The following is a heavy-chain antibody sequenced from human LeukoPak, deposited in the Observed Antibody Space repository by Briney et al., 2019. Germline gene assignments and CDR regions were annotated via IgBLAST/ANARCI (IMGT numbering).Heavy chain of an antibody. CDR3: AREWGLIAVAGGPGY. J-gene: IGHJ4*02. Sequence: EGSLRLSCAASGFTFSRYGMHWVRQAPGKGLEWLAIIWYDGHNKYYADSVKGRFTISRDNSKNTLFLEMNDLRAEDTALYYCAREWGLIAVAGGPGYWGQGTLVTVSS. CDR1: GFTFSRYG. D-gene: IGHD6-19*01. V-gene: IGHV3-33*01. CDR2: IWYDGHNK.